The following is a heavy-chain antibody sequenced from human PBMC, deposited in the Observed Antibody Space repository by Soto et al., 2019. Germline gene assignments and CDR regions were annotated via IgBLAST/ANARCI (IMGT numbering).Heavy chain of an antibody. J-gene: IGHJ3*02. Sequence: EVQLVESGGGLVQPGGSLRLSCAASGFTVSTNYMSWVRQAPGKGLVWVSFIYSGGITYYTDSVKGRFTISRDNSKNTLYLQMHSLRAEDTAVYYCARANWGADDAFDIWGQGTMVTVSS. CDR1: GFTVSTNY. D-gene: IGHD7-27*01. CDR3: ARANWGADDAFDI. V-gene: IGHV3-66*01. CDR2: IYSGGIT.